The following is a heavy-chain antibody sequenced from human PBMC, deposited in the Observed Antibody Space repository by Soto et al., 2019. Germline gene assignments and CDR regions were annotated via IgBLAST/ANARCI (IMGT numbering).Heavy chain of an antibody. Sequence: ASVKVSCKVSGYTLTELSMHWVRQAPGKGLEWMGGFDPEDGETIYAQKFQGRVTMTEDTSTDTAYMELSSLRSEDTAVYYCATVRQQLVSGVFWYYYGMDVWGQGTTVTVSS. CDR3: ATVRQQLVSGVFWYYYGMDV. CDR1: GYTLTELS. V-gene: IGHV1-24*01. J-gene: IGHJ6*02. D-gene: IGHD6-13*01. CDR2: FDPEDGET.